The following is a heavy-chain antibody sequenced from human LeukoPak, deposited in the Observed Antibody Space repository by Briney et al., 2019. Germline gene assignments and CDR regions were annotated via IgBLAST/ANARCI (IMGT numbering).Heavy chain of an antibody. CDR2: ISSDSTTT. CDR3: ARGYSYLQPFGY. V-gene: IGHV3-48*04. J-gene: IGHJ4*02. CDR1: GFTFNTYG. Sequence: GGSLRLSCAASGFTFNTYGMNWVRQAPGKGLEWISYISSDSTTTYYADSVKGRFTISRDNAKNSLYLQMSSLRAEDTAVYYCARGYSYLQPFGYWGQGTLVTVSS. D-gene: IGHD5-18*01.